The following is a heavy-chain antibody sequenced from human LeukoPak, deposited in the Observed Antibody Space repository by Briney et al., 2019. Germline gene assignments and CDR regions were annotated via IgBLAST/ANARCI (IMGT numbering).Heavy chain of an antibody. Sequence: SVKVSCKASGGTFSSYAISWVRQAPGQGLEWMGGIIPIFGTANYAQKFQGRVTITADKSTSTAYMELSGLRSEDTAVYYCARDGDCTNGVCYGGYFDYWGQGTLVTVSS. CDR2: IIPIFGTA. CDR3: ARDGDCTNGVCYGGYFDY. J-gene: IGHJ4*02. D-gene: IGHD2-8*01. CDR1: GGTFSSYA. V-gene: IGHV1-69*06.